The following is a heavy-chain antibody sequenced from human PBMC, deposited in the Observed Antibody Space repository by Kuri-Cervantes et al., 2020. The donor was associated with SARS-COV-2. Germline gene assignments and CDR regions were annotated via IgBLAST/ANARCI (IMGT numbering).Heavy chain of an antibody. CDR1: GFTFSSYG. Sequence: GGSLRLSCAASGFTFSSYGMHWVRQAPGKGLEWVAVISYDGSNKYYADSVKGRFTTSRDNSKNTLYLHMKSLRSEDTAMYYCAKDRVGVQDFWGQGTLVTVSS. D-gene: IGHD2-21*01. CDR3: AKDRVGVQDF. CDR2: ISYDGSNK. V-gene: IGHV3-30*18. J-gene: IGHJ4*02.